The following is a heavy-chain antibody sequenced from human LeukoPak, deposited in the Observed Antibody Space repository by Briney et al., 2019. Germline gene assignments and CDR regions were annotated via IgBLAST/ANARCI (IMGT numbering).Heavy chain of an antibody. CDR1: GFAVSSNY. V-gene: IGHV3-53*01. D-gene: IGHD3-10*01. J-gene: IGHJ4*02. CDR3: AKDRPNYYGSEGHYYRRDGDY. Sequence: PGGSLRLSCAASGFAVSSNYMSWVRQAPGKGLEWVSIIYSGGSTYYADSVKGRFTISRDNFNNILYLQMSSLRAEDTAIYYCAKDRPNYYGSEGHYYRRDGDYWGQGTLVTVSS. CDR2: IYSGGST.